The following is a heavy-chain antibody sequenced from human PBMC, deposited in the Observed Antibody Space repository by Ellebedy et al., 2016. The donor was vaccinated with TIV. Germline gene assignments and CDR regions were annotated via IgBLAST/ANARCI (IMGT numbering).Heavy chain of an antibody. D-gene: IGHD2-2*01. Sequence: GSLRLSXTVSGGSISSSSYYWGWIRQPPGKGLEWIGSIYYSGSTYYNPSLKSRVTISVDTSKNQFSLKLSSVTAADTAVYYCASGSERPAEPLDYWGHGTLVTVSS. CDR1: GGSISSSSYY. J-gene: IGHJ4*01. V-gene: IGHV4-39*01. CDR3: ASGSERPAEPLDY. CDR2: IYYSGST.